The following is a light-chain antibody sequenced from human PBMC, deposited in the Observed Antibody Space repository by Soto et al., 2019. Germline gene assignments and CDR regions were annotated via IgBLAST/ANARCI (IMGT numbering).Light chain of an antibody. CDR1: SYNIGAGYE. CDR2: ENN. J-gene: IGLJ1*01. CDR3: QSYDSSLSGYV. Sequence: QSVLTQPPSVSEAPGQRVTISCTGSSYNIGAGYEAHWYQQVPGTAPKLLIYENNNRPSGVPDRFSGSKSVTSASLAITGLLAEYEAVYYCQSYDSSLSGYVCGTGTKLTVL. V-gene: IGLV1-40*01.